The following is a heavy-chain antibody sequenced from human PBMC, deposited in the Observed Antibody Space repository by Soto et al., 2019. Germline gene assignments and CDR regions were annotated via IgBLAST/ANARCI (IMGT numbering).Heavy chain of an antibody. CDR1: GGTFSSYA. CDR3: ARTREPDYYYYYGMDV. CDR2: IIPIFGTA. D-gene: IGHD1-26*01. J-gene: IGHJ6*02. Sequence: ASVKVSCKASGGTFSSYAISWVRQAPGQGLEWMGGIIPIFGTANYAQKFQGRVTITADESTSTAYMELSSLRSEDTAVYYCARTREPDYYYYYGMDVWGQGTTVTVPS. V-gene: IGHV1-69*13.